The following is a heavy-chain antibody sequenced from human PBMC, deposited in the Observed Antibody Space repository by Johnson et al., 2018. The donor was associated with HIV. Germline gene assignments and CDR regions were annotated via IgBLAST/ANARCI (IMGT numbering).Heavy chain of an antibody. D-gene: IGHD1-26*01. V-gene: IGHV3-33*06. J-gene: IGHJ3*02. CDR2: IWLDGSNK. Sequence: HVQLVESGGGVVQPGRSLRLSCTASGFTFSSFGMHWVRQAPGKGLEWVAVIWLDGSNKYYAASLKGRLTISRDNSKNTLYLQMTSLRAEDTAVYYCAKDLFTEREDDVFDIWGQGTMVTVAS. CDR1: GFTFSSFG. CDR3: AKDLFTEREDDVFDI.